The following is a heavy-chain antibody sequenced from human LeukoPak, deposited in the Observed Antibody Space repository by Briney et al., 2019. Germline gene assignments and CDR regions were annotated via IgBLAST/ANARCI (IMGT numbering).Heavy chain of an antibody. CDR3: ARDGVESYSSRPANNWFDH. D-gene: IGHD6-13*01. CDR2: IYYSGST. CDR1: GGSISSSSYY. V-gene: IGHV4-39*02. J-gene: IGHJ5*02. Sequence: KASETLSLTCTVSGGSISSSSYYWGWIRQPPGKGLEWIGSIYYSGSTYYNPSLKSRVTISVDTSKNQFSLKLSSVTAADTAVYYCARDGVESYSSRPANNWFDHWGQGTLVTVSS.